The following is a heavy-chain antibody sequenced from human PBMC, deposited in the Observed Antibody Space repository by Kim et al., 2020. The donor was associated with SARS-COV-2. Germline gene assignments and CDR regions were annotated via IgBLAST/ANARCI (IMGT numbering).Heavy chain of an antibody. CDR2: INPVNGQT. Sequence: ASVKVSCEAFGSIFANYAIHWVRQAPGQRPEWLAWINPVNGQTKYSQRFHGRVSVTRDTSANTAYMQLDSLTPEDTAVYYCARGEGPTAAPFDYWGEGTL. CDR1: GSIFANYA. V-gene: IGHV1-3*01. CDR3: ARGEGPTAAPFDY. J-gene: IGHJ4*02.